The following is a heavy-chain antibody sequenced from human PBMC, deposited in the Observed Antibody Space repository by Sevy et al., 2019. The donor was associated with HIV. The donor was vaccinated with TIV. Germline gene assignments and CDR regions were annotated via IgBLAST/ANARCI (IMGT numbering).Heavy chain of an antibody. CDR2: VGGNGGST. J-gene: IGHJ4*02. CDR3: AIDFSYGGNSWNFDF. V-gene: IGHV3-23*01. D-gene: IGHD4-17*01. CDR1: GFIFSKFA. Sequence: GGSLRLSCAASGFIFSKFALSWVRQAPGRGLEWVSAVGGNGGSTYYAASVKGRFTISRDISENMLYLQMNSLSAEDAAVYYCAIDFSYGGNSWNFDFWGQGTLVTVSS.